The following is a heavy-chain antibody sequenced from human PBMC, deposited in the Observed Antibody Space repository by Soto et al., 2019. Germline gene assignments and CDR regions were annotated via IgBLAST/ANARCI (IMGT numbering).Heavy chain of an antibody. Sequence: QVQLVQSGAEVRKPGSSVKVSCKASGGTVSRHAIIWVRQAPGQGLEWMGGITPIFGTANHAQKFQGRVTIIADESTSTVYMELSSLRSEDTAMYYCARGWGDDSNDYYYAYWGQGTLVIVSS. CDR2: ITPIFGTA. J-gene: IGHJ4*02. D-gene: IGHD3-22*01. CDR3: ARGWGDDSNDYYYAY. CDR1: GGTVSRHA. V-gene: IGHV1-69*01.